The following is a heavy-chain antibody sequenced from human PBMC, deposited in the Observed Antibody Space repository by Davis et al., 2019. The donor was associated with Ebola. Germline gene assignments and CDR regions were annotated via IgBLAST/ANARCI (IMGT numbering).Heavy chain of an antibody. CDR1: GYSFTSYC. Sequence: GESLKISCKGSGYSFTSYCISWVRQMPGKGLEWMGRIDPSDSYTNYRPSFQGHVTISADKSISTAYLQWSSLKASDTAMYYCARRKGRLNWFDPWGQGTLVTVSS. J-gene: IGHJ5*02. D-gene: IGHD1-14*01. V-gene: IGHV5-10-1*01. CDR3: ARRKGRLNWFDP. CDR2: IDPSDSYT.